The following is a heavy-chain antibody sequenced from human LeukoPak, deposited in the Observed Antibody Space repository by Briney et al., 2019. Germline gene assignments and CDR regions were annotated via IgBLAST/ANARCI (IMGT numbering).Heavy chain of an antibody. J-gene: IGHJ4*02. CDR2: INHSGST. D-gene: IGHD5-18*01. CDR1: GGSFSGYY. CDR3: ARHRGIQLWFTFDY. V-gene: IGHV4-34*01. Sequence: PSETLSLTCAVYGGSFSGYYWSWIRQPPGKGLEWIGEINHSGSTNYNPSLKSRVTISVDTSKNQFSLKLSSVTAADTAVYYCARHRGIQLWFTFDYWGQGTLVTVSS.